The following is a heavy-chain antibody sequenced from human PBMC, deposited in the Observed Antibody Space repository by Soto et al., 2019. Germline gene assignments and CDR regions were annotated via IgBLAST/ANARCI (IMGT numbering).Heavy chain of an antibody. CDR1: GFTFTNYV. CDR2: VWYDGRQN. J-gene: IGHJ4*02. Sequence: QVHLVESGGGVVQPGRSLRLSCATSGFTFTNYVMHWVRQTPRKGLERVANVWYDGRQNWYADLAKGRFTISRDNSENTVSLQMNSLRVEDTAVYYCATEPVESIWRIGSWGIDNWGQGTLVTVSS. V-gene: IGHV3-33*03. D-gene: IGHD6-13*01. CDR3: ATEPVESIWRIGSWGIDN.